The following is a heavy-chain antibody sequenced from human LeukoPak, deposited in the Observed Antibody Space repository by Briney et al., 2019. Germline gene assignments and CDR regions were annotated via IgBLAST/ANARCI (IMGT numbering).Heavy chain of an antibody. Sequence: PSETLSLTCTVSGGSISSSTYYWGWIRQPPGKGLEWIGSIYYSGSTYYNPSLKSRFTISVDTSKNQFSLKLRSVTAADTAVYYCARLDVDSGVFDYWGQGTLVTVSS. J-gene: IGHJ4*02. D-gene: IGHD3-10*01. CDR1: GGSISSSTYY. V-gene: IGHV4-39*01. CDR2: IYYSGST. CDR3: ARLDVDSGVFDY.